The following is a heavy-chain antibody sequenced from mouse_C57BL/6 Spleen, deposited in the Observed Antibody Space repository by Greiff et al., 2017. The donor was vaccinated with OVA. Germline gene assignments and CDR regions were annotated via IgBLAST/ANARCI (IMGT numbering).Heavy chain of an antibody. V-gene: IGHV1-69*01. J-gene: IGHJ3*01. CDR2: IDPSDSYT. D-gene: IGHD3-2*02. CDR3: ARWASSGYGAY. Sequence: QVQLKQPGAELVMPGASVKLSCKASGYTFTSYWMHWVKQRPGQGLEWIGEIDPSDSYTNYNQKFKGKSTLTVDKSSSTAYMQLSSLTSEDSAVYYCARWASSGYGAYWGQGTLVTVSA. CDR1: GYTFTSYW.